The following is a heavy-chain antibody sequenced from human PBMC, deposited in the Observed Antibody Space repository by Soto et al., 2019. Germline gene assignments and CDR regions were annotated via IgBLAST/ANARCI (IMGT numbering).Heavy chain of an antibody. D-gene: IGHD2-15*01. Sequence: QVQLVQSGAEVKKPGSSVKVSCKASGGTFSSYAITWVRQAPGQGLEWLGGFIPIFGTAKYAPKFQDRLKITPAESKSTSYMELSSQTSADTDVYKGARRIAATSCPLWGQGTMV. CDR3: ARRIAATSCPL. CDR2: FIPIFGTA. V-gene: IGHV1-69*05. CDR1: GGTFSSYA. J-gene: IGHJ3*01.